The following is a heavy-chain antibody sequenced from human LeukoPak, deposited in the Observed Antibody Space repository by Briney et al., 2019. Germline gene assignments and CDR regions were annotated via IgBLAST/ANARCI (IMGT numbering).Heavy chain of an antibody. CDR2: IYTSGST. V-gene: IGHV4-4*07. D-gene: IGHD3-10*01. J-gene: IGHJ4*02. CDR1: GGSISSYY. CDR3: ARSMVRGVPFDY. Sequence: PSETLSLTCTVSGGSISSYYWSWIRQPAGKGLGWIGRIYTSGSTNYKPSLKSRVTMSVDTSKNQFSLKLSSVTAADTAVYYCARSMVRGVPFDYWGQGTLVTVSS.